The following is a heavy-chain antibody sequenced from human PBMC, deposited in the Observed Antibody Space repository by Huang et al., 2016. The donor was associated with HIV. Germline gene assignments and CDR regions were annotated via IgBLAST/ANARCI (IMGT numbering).Heavy chain of an antibody. D-gene: IGHD5-18*01. V-gene: IGHV3-48*02. CDR1: GFTFSSYS. CDR3: ARYTADAFDI. CDR2: ISSSSSTI. J-gene: IGHJ3*02. Sequence: EVQLVESGGGLVQPGGSLRLSCAASGFTFSSYSMNWVRQAPGRGLEWVSDISSSSSTIFYADSVKGRFTISRDNAKNSLFLRMNSLRDEDTAVYYCARYTADAFDIWGQGTMVTVSS.